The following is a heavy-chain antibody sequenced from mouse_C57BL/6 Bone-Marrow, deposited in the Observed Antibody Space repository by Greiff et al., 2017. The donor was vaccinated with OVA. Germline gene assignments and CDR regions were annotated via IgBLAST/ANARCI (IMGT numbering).Heavy chain of an antibody. D-gene: IGHD2-4*01. CDR3: LIYYNYDGDWYFDV. CDR1: GFNIKNTY. Sequence: VQLQQSVAELVRPGASVKLSCTASGFNIKNTYMHWVKQRPEQGLEWIGRIDPANGNTKSAPKFQDKATITADTSSNTAYLQLSSLTSEDTAIYYCLIYYNYDGDWYFDVWGTGTTVTVSS. V-gene: IGHV14-3*01. J-gene: IGHJ1*03. CDR2: IDPANGNT.